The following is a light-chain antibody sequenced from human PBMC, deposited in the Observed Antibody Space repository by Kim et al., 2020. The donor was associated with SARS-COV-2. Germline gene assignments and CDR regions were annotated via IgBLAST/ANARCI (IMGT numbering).Light chain of an antibody. CDR3: QQSGEG. CDR2: GAS. CDR1: QSVSRY. Sequence: EIVLTQSPATLSLSPGERATLSCRASQSVSRYLAWYQQKPGQAPRLLIYGASRRATGIPDRFSGSGSGTGFTLTINRLEPEDFAVYYCQQSGEGFGQGTKVDIK. J-gene: IGKJ1*01. V-gene: IGKV3-20*01.